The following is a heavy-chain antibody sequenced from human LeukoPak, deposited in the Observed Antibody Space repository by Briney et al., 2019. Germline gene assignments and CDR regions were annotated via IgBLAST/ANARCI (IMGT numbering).Heavy chain of an antibody. CDR3: ARHRSPYYMDV. J-gene: IGHJ6*03. CDR1: SGSFSGYY. CDR2: INHSGST. D-gene: IGHD1-26*01. V-gene: IGHV4-34*01. Sequence: SETLSLTCAVYSGSFSGYYLNWIRQPPGKGLEWIGEINHSGSTNYNPALKSRVTISVDTSKNQFSLKLSSVTAADTAVYYCARHRSPYYMDVWGKGTTVTISS.